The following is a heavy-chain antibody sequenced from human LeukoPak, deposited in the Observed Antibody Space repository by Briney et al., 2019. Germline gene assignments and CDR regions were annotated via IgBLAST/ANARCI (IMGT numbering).Heavy chain of an antibody. D-gene: IGHD4-23*01. V-gene: IGHV1-18*01. CDR2: ISAYNGNT. CDR1: GYTFTSYG. J-gene: IGHJ3*02. Sequence: GASVKVSCKASGYTFTSYGISWVRQAPGQGLEWMGWISAYNGNTNYAQKLQGRVTMTTDTSTSTAYMELRSLRSDDTAVYYCARDCYGGNSDDAFDIWGQGTMVTVSS. CDR3: ARDCYGGNSDDAFDI.